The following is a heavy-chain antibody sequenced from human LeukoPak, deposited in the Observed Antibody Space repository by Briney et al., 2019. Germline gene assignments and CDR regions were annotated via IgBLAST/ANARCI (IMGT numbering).Heavy chain of an antibody. D-gene: IGHD1-26*01. CDR3: AKDIRYSGSYYSEAYFDY. Sequence: GRCLRLSCAASGFTLDVYAMRWVRHAPGKGLEWVSGISWNRGSIVYADSVKGRFTISRDNAKNSLYLQMNSLRAEDTALYYCAKDIRYSGSYYSEAYFDYWGQGTLVTVSS. J-gene: IGHJ4*02. CDR1: GFTLDVYA. V-gene: IGHV3-9*01. CDR2: ISWNRGSI.